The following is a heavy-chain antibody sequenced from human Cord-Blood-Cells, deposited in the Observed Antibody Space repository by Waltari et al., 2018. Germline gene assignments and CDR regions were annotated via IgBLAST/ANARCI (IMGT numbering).Heavy chain of an antibody. V-gene: IGHV1-3*01. CDR2: INAGNGNT. CDR3: ARVPLAARQSEYWYFDL. J-gene: IGHJ2*01. Sequence: QVQLVQSGAEVKKPGASVKVSCKASGYTFTSYAMHWVRQAPGQRLEWMGWINAGNGNTKYSQKFQGRVTITRDTSASTAYMELSSLRSEDTAVYYFARVPLAARQSEYWYFDLWGRGTLVTVSS. CDR1: GYTFTSYA. D-gene: IGHD6-6*01.